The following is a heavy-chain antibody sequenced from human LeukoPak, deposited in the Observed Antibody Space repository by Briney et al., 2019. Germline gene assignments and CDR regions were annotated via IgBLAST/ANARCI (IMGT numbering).Heavy chain of an antibody. Sequence: ASVKVSCKASGYTFTSYYMHWVRQAPGQGLEWMGWINPNSGGTNYAQKLQGRVTMTRDTSISTAYMELSRLRSDDTAVYYCARDLYCSGGTCFQSYYYYGMDVWGQGTTVTVSS. CDR1: GYTFTSYY. D-gene: IGHD2-15*01. CDR3: ARDLYCSGGTCFQSYYYYGMDV. V-gene: IGHV1-2*02. J-gene: IGHJ6*02. CDR2: INPNSGGT.